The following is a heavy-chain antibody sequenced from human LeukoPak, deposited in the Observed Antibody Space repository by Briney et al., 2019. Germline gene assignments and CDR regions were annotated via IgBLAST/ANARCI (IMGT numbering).Heavy chain of an antibody. CDR1: GYTFTSYA. D-gene: IGHD3-22*01. Sequence: GASVKVSCKASGYTFTSYAMNWVRQAPGQGLEWMGWISVYNGNTNYAQKLQGRVTMTTDTSTSTAYMELRSLRSDDTAVYYCARSQGDYYDSSGYNDYWGQGTLVTVSS. CDR2: ISVYNGNT. V-gene: IGHV1-18*01. CDR3: ARSQGDYYDSSGYNDY. J-gene: IGHJ4*02.